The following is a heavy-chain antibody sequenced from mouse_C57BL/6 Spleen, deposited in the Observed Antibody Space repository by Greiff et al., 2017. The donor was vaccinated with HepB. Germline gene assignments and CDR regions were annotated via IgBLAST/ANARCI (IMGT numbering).Heavy chain of an antibody. CDR2: INYDGSST. CDR3: ARDDYDYAMDY. V-gene: IGHV5-16*01. J-gene: IGHJ4*01. Sequence: EVKLVESEGGLVQPGSSMKLSCTASGFTFSDYYMAWVRQVPEKGLEWVANINYDGSSTYYLDSLKSRFIISRDNAKNILYLQMSSLKSEDTATYYCARDDYDYAMDYWGQGTSVTVPS. CDR1: GFTFSDYY. D-gene: IGHD2-4*01.